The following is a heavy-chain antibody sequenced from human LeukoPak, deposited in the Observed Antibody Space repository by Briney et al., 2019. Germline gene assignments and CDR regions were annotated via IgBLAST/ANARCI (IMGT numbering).Heavy chain of an antibody. V-gene: IGHV1-18*03. CDR1: VYTLTSYG. CDR3: ARAPYYDILTGYQALFDY. J-gene: IGHJ4*02. CDR2: ISAYNGNT. D-gene: IGHD3-9*01. Sequence: GASVKVSCKASVYTLTSYGISSVRQAPGQRLEWMGWISAYNGNTNNAQRLQGGVTMTTDTTTRTAYMELRSLRLDGLGFYDSARAPYYDILTGYQALFDYWGQGTLVTVSS.